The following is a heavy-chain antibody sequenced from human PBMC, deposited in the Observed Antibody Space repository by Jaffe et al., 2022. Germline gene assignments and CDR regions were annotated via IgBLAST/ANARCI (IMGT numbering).Heavy chain of an antibody. CDR1: GFTFSSYA. J-gene: IGHJ6*03. D-gene: IGHD3-3*01. V-gene: IGHV3-23*01. CDR3: AKDHAIFGVVIPYYYYYMDV. Sequence: EVQLLESGGGLVQPGGSLRLSCAASGFTFSSYAMSWVRQAPGKGLEWVSAISGSGGSTYYADSVKGRFTISRDNSKNTLYLQMNSLRAEDTAVYYCAKDHAIFGVVIPYYYYYMDVWGKGTTVTVSS. CDR2: ISGSGGST.